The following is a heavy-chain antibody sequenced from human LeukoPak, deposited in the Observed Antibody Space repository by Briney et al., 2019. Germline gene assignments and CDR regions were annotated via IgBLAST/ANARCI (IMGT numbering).Heavy chain of an antibody. CDR3: ARERAAAGMFDY. J-gene: IGHJ4*02. Sequence: SETLSLTCAVYGGSFSSYYWSWIRQPPGKGLEWIGEINHSGSTNYNPSLKSRVTISVDTSKNQFSLKLSSVTAADTAVYYCARERAAAGMFDYWGQGTLVTVSS. CDR2: INHSGST. D-gene: IGHD6-13*01. CDR1: GGSFSSYY. V-gene: IGHV4-34*01.